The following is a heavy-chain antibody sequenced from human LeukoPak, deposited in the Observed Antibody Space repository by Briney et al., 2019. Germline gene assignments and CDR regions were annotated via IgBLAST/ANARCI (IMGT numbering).Heavy chain of an antibody. Sequence: ASVKVSCKASGYTFTGHYMHWVRQAPGQGLEWMGWINPNSGGTNYAQKFQGRVTMTRGTSISTAYMELSRLRSDDTAMYYCARDGSDSSDYYYNYYMDVWGEGTTVTISS. J-gene: IGHJ6*03. CDR1: GYTFTGHY. CDR3: ARDGSDSSDYYYNYYMDV. V-gene: IGHV1-2*02. CDR2: INPNSGGT. D-gene: IGHD3-22*01.